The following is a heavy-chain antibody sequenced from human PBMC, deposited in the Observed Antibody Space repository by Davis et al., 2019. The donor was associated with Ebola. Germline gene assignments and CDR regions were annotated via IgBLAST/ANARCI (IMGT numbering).Heavy chain of an antibody. D-gene: IGHD3-10*01. CDR2: ISISGTTI. J-gene: IGHJ4*02. CDR1: GFTFSDYY. V-gene: IGHV3-11*01. Sequence: GESLKISCAASGFTFSDYYMGWIRQAPGKGLEWISYISISGTTIYYADSVKGRFTISRDNAKNSLYLHMNSLRAEDRAVYYCAKGLKGIDYWGQGTLLTVSS. CDR3: AKGLKGIDY.